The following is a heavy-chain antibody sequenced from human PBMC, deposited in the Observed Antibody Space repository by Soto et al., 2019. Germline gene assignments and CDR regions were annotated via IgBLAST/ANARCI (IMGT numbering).Heavy chain of an antibody. CDR2: FFYSGST. D-gene: IGHD3-10*01. Sequence: SETLSLTCTVSGGSISSYYWSWIRQPPGKGLDWFGYFFYSGSTNYHPSLKSRVTISVDTSKNQFSLKLSFVTAADTAVYYCARNYGFYFDYWGQGTLVTVSS. CDR1: GGSISSYY. V-gene: IGHV4-59*08. CDR3: ARNYGFYFDY. J-gene: IGHJ4*02.